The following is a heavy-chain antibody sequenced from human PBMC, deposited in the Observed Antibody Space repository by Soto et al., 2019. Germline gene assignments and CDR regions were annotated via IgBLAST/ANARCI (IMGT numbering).Heavy chain of an antibody. J-gene: IGHJ6*02. D-gene: IGHD2-2*01. CDR2: IYHSGST. CDR1: GGSISSSNW. CDR3: ARVVGGYYYGMYV. Sequence: SETLSLTCAVSGGSISSSNWWSWVRQPPGKGLEWIGEIYHSGSTNYNPSLKSRVTISVDKSKNQFSLKLSSVTAADTAVYYCARVVGGYYYGMYVWGQGTTVTVSS. V-gene: IGHV4-4*02.